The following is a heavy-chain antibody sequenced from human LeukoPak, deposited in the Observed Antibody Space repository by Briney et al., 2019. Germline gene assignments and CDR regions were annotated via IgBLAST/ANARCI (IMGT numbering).Heavy chain of an antibody. CDR2: SYYMSKWNN. J-gene: IGHJ6*02. CDR1: WDDVSTNSAA. D-gene: IGHD4-17*01. Sequence: SQTLALTCAISWDDVSTNSAAWNWIRQSPSRGLEWLGRSYYMSKWNNDYALSVKSRIAINPDTSRNQFSLQLNSVTPEDTAVYYCARDRYGDFGAQYYFYYGMDVWGQGTTVTVSS. CDR3: ARDRYGDFGAQYYFYYGMDV. V-gene: IGHV6-1*01.